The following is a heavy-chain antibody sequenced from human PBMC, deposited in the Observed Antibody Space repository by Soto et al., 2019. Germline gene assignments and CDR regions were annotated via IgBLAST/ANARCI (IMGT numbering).Heavy chain of an antibody. D-gene: IGHD6-6*01. J-gene: IGHJ6*02. V-gene: IGHV1-69*13. CDR1: GGTFSSYA. CDR2: IIPIFGTA. Sequence: GASVKVSCKASGGTFSSYAISWVRQAPGQGLEWMGGIIPIFGTANYAQKFQGRVTITADESTSTAYMELSSLRSEDTAVYYCARASRLIAARTEFPIPAALYYYYGMDVWGQGTTVTVSS. CDR3: ARASRLIAARTEFPIPAALYYYYGMDV.